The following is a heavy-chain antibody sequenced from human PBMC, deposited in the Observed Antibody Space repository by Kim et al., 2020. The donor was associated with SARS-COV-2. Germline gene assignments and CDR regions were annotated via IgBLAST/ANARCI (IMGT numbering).Heavy chain of an antibody. CDR1: GFTFSSYS. V-gene: IGHV3-48*02. J-gene: IGHJ6*02. Sequence: GGSLRLSCAASGFTFSSYSMNWVRQAPGKGLEWVSYISSGSSPIYDADSVKGRFTISRDNAKDSLYLQMDSLRDEDTAVYYCARDLVGVTIGNYYYGMDVWGQGTTVTVSS. CDR2: ISSGSSPI. D-gene: IGHD1-26*01. CDR3: ARDLVGVTIGNYYYGMDV.